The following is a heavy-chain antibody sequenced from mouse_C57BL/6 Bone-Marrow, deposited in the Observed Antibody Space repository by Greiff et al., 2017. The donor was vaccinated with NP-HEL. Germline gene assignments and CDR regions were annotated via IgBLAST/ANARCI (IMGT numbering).Heavy chain of an antibody. J-gene: IGHJ4*01. CDR3: AGRGTGTSYFDMGY. V-gene: IGHV1-18*01. CDR2: INPNNGGT. D-gene: IGHD4-1*01. Sequence: VQLQQSGPELVKPGASVKIPCKASGYTFTDYNMDWVKQSHGKSLEWIGDINPNNGGTNYNQKFKGKATLTVDKSSSTAYMELRSLTSEDTAVYDCAGRGTGTSYFDMGYWGQGTSVTVSS. CDR1: GYTFTDYN.